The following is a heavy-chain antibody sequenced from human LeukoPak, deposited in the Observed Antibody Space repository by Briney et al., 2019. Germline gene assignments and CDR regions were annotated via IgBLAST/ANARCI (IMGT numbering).Heavy chain of an antibody. CDR3: ARGGTTVVTHYYYYYGMDV. J-gene: IGHJ6*02. V-gene: IGHV1-69*04. CDR1: GGTFSSYA. D-gene: IGHD4-23*01. CDR2: IIPILGIA. Sequence: GASVKVSCKASGGTFSSYAISWVRQAPGQGLEWMGRIIPILGIANYAQKFQGRVTITADKSTSTAYMELSSLRSEDTAVYYCARGGTTVVTHYYYYYGMDVWGQGTTVTVSS.